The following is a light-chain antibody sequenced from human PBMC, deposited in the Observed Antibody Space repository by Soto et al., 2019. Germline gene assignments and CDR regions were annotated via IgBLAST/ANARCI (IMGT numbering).Light chain of an antibody. Sequence: EVVMRQSPATLSVSPGEGATRSCRASQGIGDTLAWYQHKPGQTPRLLIYDTSTRATGVPTRFSGSRSGAEFTLTITSLQSEDFAVYYCQPYKNGPLTVGGGTKVEIK. J-gene: IGKJ4*01. CDR3: QPYKNGPLT. CDR1: QGIGDT. CDR2: DTS. V-gene: IGKV3-15*01.